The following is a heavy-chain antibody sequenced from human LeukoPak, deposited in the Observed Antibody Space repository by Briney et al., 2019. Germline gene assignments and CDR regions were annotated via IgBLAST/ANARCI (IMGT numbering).Heavy chain of an antibody. CDR2: IVVGSGNT. J-gene: IGHJ1*01. Sequence: SVKVSCKASGFTFTNSAVQWVRQARGQRLEWIGWIVVGSGNTNYAQKFQERVTITRDMSTSTAYMELSSLRSEDTAVYYCAAEMFSGSYPEYFQHWGQGTLVTVSS. V-gene: IGHV1-58*01. D-gene: IGHD1-26*01. CDR1: GFTFTNSA. CDR3: AAEMFSGSYPEYFQH.